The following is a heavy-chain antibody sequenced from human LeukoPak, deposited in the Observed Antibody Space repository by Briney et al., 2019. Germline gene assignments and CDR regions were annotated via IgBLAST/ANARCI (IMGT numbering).Heavy chain of an antibody. Sequence: PGGSLRPSCAASGFTFSSYSINCVRPAPGNGRELVSYISSSSSSTIYYADSVKGRFTISRDNAKNSLYLQMNSLRAEDTAVYYCAELGITMIGGVWGKGTTVTISS. CDR1: GFTFSSYS. D-gene: IGHD3-10*02. CDR2: ISSSSSSTI. CDR3: AELGITMIGGV. V-gene: IGHV3-48*01. J-gene: IGHJ6*04.